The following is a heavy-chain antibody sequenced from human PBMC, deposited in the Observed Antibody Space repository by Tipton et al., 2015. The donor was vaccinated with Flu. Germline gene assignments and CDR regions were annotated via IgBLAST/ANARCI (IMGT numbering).Heavy chain of an antibody. CDR1: GDSISSSSYY. V-gene: IGHV4-39*01. CDR3: ARPQRTIFGVVYFDY. D-gene: IGHD3-3*01. CDR2: IYYSGST. Sequence: TLSLTCTVSGDSISSSSYYWGWIRQPPGKGLEWIGSIYYSGSTYYNPSLKSRVTISVDTSKNQFSLKLSSVTAADTAVYYCARPQRTIFGVVYFDYWGQGTLVTVSS. J-gene: IGHJ4*02.